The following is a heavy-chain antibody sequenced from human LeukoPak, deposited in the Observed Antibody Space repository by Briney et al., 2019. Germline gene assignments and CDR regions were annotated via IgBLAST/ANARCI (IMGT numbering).Heavy chain of an antibody. CDR2: IYYSGSSGST. V-gene: IGHV4-59*01. J-gene: IGHJ6*02. Sequence: SETLSLTCTVCGGSINYYYWTWSRQPPGKGLEWIGYIYYSGSSGSTNYNPSLKSRVTMSVDTSKNQLSLKLSSVTAADSAVYYCARSGAGSPSYGMDVWGQGFTVTVSS. D-gene: IGHD1-26*01. CDR3: ARSGAGSPSYGMDV. CDR1: GGSINYYY.